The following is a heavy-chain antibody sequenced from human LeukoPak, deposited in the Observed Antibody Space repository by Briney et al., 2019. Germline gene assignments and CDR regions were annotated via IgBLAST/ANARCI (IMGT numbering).Heavy chain of an antibody. CDR1: GFTFSNYA. D-gene: IGHD2-2*01. J-gene: IGHJ4*02. V-gene: IGHV3-23*01. CDR3: AKDIVVVPAAMDYFDC. CDR2: ISGSAGST. Sequence: GGSLRLSCAASGFTFSNYAMTRVRQAPGKGLEWVSGISGSAGSTNYADSVKGRFTISRDNSKNTLYLQMNSLRVEDTAVYYCAKDIVVVPAAMDYFDCWGQGTLVTVSS.